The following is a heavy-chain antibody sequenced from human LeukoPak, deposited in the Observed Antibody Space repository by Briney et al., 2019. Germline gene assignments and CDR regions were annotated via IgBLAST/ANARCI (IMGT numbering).Heavy chain of an antibody. Sequence: GSSVKVSCKASGGTFSSYAISWVRQAPGQGLKWMGGIIPIFGTANYAQKFQGRVTITADESTSTAYMELSSLRSEDTAVYYCARCRDSRGSSPIWFGELEYYFDYWGQGTLVTVSS. J-gene: IGHJ4*02. D-gene: IGHD3-10*01. CDR1: GGTFSSYA. CDR2: IIPIFGTA. V-gene: IGHV1-69*01. CDR3: ARCRDSRGSSPIWFGELEYYFDY.